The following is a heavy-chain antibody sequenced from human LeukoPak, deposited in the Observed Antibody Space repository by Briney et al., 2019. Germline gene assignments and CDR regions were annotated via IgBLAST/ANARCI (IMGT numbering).Heavy chain of an antibody. CDR2: IYYSGST. Sequence: SETLSLTCTVSGGSISSYYWSWIRQSPGKGLEWIGYIYYSGSTNYNPSLKSRVTISVDTSKNQFSLKLSSVTAADTAVYYCARGDGDPRSAFDIWGQGTVVTVSS. J-gene: IGHJ3*02. CDR3: ARGDGDPRSAFDI. V-gene: IGHV4-59*01. D-gene: IGHD2-21*02. CDR1: GGSISSYY.